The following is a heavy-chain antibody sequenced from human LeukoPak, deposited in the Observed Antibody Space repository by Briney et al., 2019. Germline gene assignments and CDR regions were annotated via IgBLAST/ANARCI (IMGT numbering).Heavy chain of an antibody. V-gene: IGHV1-2*04. CDR2: INPNSGGT. CDR1: GYTFTGYY. Sequence: ASVKVSCKASGYTFTGYYMHWVRQAPGQGLEWMGWINPNSGGTNYAQKFQGWVTMTRDTSISTAYMELSRLRSDDAAVYYCARDRIAVAGTATQGYSWFDPWGQGTLVTVSS. D-gene: IGHD6-19*01. CDR3: ARDRIAVAGTATQGYSWFDP. J-gene: IGHJ5*02.